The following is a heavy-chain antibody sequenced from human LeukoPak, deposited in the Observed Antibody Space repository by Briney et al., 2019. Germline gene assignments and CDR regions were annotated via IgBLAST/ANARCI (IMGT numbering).Heavy chain of an antibody. J-gene: IGHJ4*02. CDR2: IGATGVST. CDR3: AKDQGGYSAYGHLDY. D-gene: IGHD5-12*01. Sequence: GGSLRLSCAASGFIFSSYAMSWVRQARGKGLEWVSGIGATGVSTFYGDSVKGRFTMSRDNSKNTLYLRMDSLRAEDTAVYYCAKDQGGYSAYGHLDYWGQGTLVTVSS. CDR1: GFIFSSYA. V-gene: IGHV3-23*01.